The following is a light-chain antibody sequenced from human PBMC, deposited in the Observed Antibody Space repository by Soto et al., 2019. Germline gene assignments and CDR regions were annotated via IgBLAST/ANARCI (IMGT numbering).Light chain of an antibody. J-gene: IGLJ1*01. CDR1: SSDVGGYDY. Sequence: QSALTQPRSVSGSPGQSVTISCTGTSSDVGGYDYVSWYQQHPDKAPKLMIYDVSKRPSGVPDRFSGSKSGNTASLTISGLQAEDEADYYCYSYAGRSYVFGTGTKVTVL. CDR3: YSYAGRSYV. V-gene: IGLV2-11*01. CDR2: DVS.